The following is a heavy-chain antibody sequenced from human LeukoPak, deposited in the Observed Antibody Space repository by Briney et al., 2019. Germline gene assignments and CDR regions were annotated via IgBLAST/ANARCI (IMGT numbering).Heavy chain of an antibody. CDR3: ARGLSIFGIDP. J-gene: IGHJ5*02. D-gene: IGHD3-3*01. V-gene: IGHV4-34*01. Sequence: SETLSLTCAVYGGSFSGYYWSWIRQPPGKGLEWIGEINHSGSTNYNPSLKSRVTMSVDASKNQFSLKLSSVTAADTAVYYCARGLSIFGIDPWGQGTLVTVSS. CDR1: GGSFSGYY. CDR2: INHSGST.